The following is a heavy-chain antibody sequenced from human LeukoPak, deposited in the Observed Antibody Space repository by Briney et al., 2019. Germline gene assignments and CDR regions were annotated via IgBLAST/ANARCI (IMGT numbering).Heavy chain of an antibody. Sequence: GASVKVSCKASGYTFTSYDVNWVRQATGRGLEWMGWMNPNSGNTGYAQKFQGRVTMTRNTSISTAYMELSSLRSEDTAVYYCARAVQYCSGGSCYPANWFDPWGQGTLVTVSS. CDR1: GYTFTSYD. CDR2: MNPNSGNT. J-gene: IGHJ5*02. D-gene: IGHD2-15*01. V-gene: IGHV1-8*01. CDR3: ARAVQYCSGGSCYPANWFDP.